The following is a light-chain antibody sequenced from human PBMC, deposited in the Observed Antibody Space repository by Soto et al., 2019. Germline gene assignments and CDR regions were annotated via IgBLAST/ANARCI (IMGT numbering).Light chain of an antibody. CDR1: QSVSSN. V-gene: IGKV3-15*01. CDR3: QQYNNWPRT. J-gene: IGKJ2*01. CDR2: GAS. Sequence: EIVMTQSPATLSVSPGERATLPCRASQSVSSNLAWYQQKPGQSPRLLIYGASTRATDIPARFSGSGSGTEFTLTISSLQSEDFVVYFCQQYNNWPRTFGQGTKLEIK.